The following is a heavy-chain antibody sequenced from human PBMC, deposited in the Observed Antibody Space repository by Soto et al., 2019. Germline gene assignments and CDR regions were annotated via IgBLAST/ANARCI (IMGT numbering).Heavy chain of an antibody. D-gene: IGHD6-13*01. Sequence: EVQLVASGGGLVKPGGSLRLSCAASGFTFSNAWMSWVRQAPGKGLEWVGRIKSKTDGGTTDYAAPVKGRFTISRDDSKNTLYLQMNSLKTEDTAVYYCTTTAAAGPSYYYGMDVWGQGTTVTVSS. J-gene: IGHJ6*02. CDR3: TTTAAAGPSYYYGMDV. V-gene: IGHV3-15*01. CDR2: IKSKTDGGTT. CDR1: GFTFSNAW.